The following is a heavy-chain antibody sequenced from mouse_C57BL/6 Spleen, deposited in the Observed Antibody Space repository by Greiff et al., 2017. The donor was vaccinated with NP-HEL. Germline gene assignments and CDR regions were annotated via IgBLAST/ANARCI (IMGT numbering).Heavy chain of an antibody. D-gene: IGHD3-2*02. J-gene: IGHJ2*01. CDR2: IDPSDSYT. V-gene: IGHV1-59*01. Sequence: QVQLQQPGAELVRPGTSVKLSCKASGYTFPSYWMHWVKQRPGQGLAWIGVIDPSDSYTNYNQKFQGKATLTVDTSSSTAYMQLSSLTSEDSAVYYCAREGNSGYFDYWGQGTTLTVSS. CDR1: GYTFPSYW. CDR3: AREGNSGYFDY.